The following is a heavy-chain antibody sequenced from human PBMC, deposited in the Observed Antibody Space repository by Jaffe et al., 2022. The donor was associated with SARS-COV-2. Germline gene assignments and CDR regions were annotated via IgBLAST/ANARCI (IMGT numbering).Heavy chain of an antibody. Sequence: EVQLVESGGGLVQPGGSLRLSCAASGFTFSSYWMSWVRQAPGKGLEWVANIKQDGSEKYYVDSVKGRFTISRDNAKNSLYLQMNSLRAEDTAVYYCARDRWGGWYGGFDYWGQGTLVTVSS. CDR2: IKQDGSEK. J-gene: IGHJ4*02. CDR1: GFTFSSYW. CDR3: ARDRWGGWYGGFDY. V-gene: IGHV3-7*03. D-gene: IGHD6-19*01.